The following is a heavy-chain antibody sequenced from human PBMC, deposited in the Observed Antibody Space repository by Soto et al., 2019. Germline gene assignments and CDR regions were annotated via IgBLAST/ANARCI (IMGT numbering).Heavy chain of an antibody. CDR2: IWYDGSNK. Sequence: QVQLVESGGGVVQPGRSLRLSCAASGFTFSSYGMHWVRQAPGKGLEWVAVIWYDGSNKYYADSVKGRFTISRDNSKKTMYLQMKSKKAEDTAVDYCARCVMLAAMVVWIFDLWGRGTLVTVSS. CDR3: ARCVMLAAMVVWIFDL. D-gene: IGHD2-21*02. CDR1: GFTFSSYG. J-gene: IGHJ2*01. V-gene: IGHV3-33*01.